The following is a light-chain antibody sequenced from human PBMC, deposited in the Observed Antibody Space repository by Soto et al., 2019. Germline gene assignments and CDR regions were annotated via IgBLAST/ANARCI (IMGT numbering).Light chain of an antibody. CDR2: GNS. V-gene: IGLV1-40*01. CDR3: QSYDSSLSGSHGV. Sequence: SVLTQPPSVSGAPGQRVTISCTGSSSNIGAGYDVHWYQQLPGTAPKLLIYGNSNRPSGVPDRFSGSKSGTSASLAITGLQAEDEADYYCQSYDSSLSGSHGVFGGGTKVTVL. CDR1: SSNIGAGYD. J-gene: IGLJ3*02.